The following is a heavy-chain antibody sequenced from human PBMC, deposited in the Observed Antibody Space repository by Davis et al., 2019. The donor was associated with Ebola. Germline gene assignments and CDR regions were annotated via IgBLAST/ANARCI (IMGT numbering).Heavy chain of an antibody. CDR1: GGSFSGYY. J-gene: IGHJ5*02. V-gene: IGHV4-34*01. D-gene: IGHD3-16*01. CDR2: INHSGST. CDR3: ARGLIRSRWGWFDP. Sequence: PSETLSLTCAVYGGSFSGYYWSWIRQPPGKGLEWIGEINHSGSTNYNPSLKSRVTISVDTSKNQFSLKLSSVTAADTAVYYCARGLIRSRWGWFDPWGQGTLVTVSS.